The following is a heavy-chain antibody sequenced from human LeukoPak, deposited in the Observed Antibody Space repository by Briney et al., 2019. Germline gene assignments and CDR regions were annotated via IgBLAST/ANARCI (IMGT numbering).Heavy chain of an antibody. J-gene: IGHJ5*02. D-gene: IGHD4-17*01. CDR3: ARAGVTTPFDP. Sequence: GGSLRLSCAASGFSFNSYAMTWVRRAPGKGLEWVSTIDPNGHSPYYADSVKGRFTMSRDNSKNTLYLQMNSLRAEDTAVYYCARAGVTTPFDPWGQGTLVTVSS. V-gene: IGHV3-23*01. CDR1: GFSFNSYA. CDR2: IDPNGHSP.